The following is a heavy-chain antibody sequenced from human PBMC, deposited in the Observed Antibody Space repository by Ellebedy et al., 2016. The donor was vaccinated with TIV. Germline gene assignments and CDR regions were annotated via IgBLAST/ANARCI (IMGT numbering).Heavy chain of an antibody. CDR2: IKQDGSEK. J-gene: IGHJ4*02. Sequence: GESLKISCAASGFTFSSYGMHWVRQAPGKGPEWVANIKQDGSEKYYVDSVKGRFTISRDNAKNSLYLQMNSLRAEDTAVYYCASLGGRQRYSDWGQGTLVTVST. CDR3: ASLGGRQRYSD. D-gene: IGHD6-6*01. CDR1: GFTFSSYG. V-gene: IGHV3-7*03.